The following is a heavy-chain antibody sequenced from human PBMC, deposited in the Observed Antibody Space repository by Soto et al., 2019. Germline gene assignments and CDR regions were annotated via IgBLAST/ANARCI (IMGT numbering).Heavy chain of an antibody. V-gene: IGHV1-18*04. CDR2: ISAYNGNT. J-gene: IGHJ6*02. CDR3: ARDRVYCSSTSCFIYYYYYGMDV. CDR1: GYTFTSYG. D-gene: IGHD2-2*01. Sequence: ASVKFSCKASGYTFTSYGISWVRQAPGQGLEWMGWISAYNGNTNYAQKLQGRVTMTTDTSTSTAYMELRSLRSDDTAVYYCARDRVYCSSTSCFIYYYYYGMDVWGQGTTVTVSS.